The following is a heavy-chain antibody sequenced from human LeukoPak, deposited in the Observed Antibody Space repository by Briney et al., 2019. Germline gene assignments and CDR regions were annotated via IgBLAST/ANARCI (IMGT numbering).Heavy chain of an antibody. CDR1: GFTFSGYW. Sequence: GGSLRLSCAASGFTFSGYWMSWVRQAPGKGLEWLANIKQDGSEKYYVDSVKGRFTISRDNAKNSLYLQMNSLRAEDTAVYYCARDRRYYYDSTGFDYYMDVWGKGTTVTVSS. CDR2: IKQDGSEK. V-gene: IGHV3-7*01. CDR3: ARDRRYYYDSTGFDYYMDV. D-gene: IGHD3-22*01. J-gene: IGHJ6*03.